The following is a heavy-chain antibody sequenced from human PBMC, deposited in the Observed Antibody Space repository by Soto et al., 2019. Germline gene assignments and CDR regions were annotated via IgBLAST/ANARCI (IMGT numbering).Heavy chain of an antibody. Sequence: PGGSLRLSCAASGFTFSSYCMHWGRQAPGKGLEWVAGISCDGSNKYYADSVKGRFTISRDNSKNTLYLQMNSLRAEDTAVYYCAKGAAAGFYYSSGMDVWGQGTTVTVSS. CDR2: ISCDGSNK. J-gene: IGHJ6*02. CDR1: GFTFSSYC. CDR3: AKGAAAGFYYSSGMDV. V-gene: IGHV3-30*18. D-gene: IGHD6-13*01.